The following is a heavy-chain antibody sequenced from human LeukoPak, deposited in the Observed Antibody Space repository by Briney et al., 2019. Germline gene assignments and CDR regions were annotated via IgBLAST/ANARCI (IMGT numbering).Heavy chain of an antibody. CDR1: GFTFSDYW. CDR3: AGGALDY. J-gene: IGHJ4*02. Sequence: GGSLRLSCAASGFTFSDYWMSWVRQSPGQGLGWVAKISQDGREQRFVDSVKGRFTISRDNGKNLLFLQMDSLRAEDTAVYYCAGGALDYWGPGTLVSVSS. V-gene: IGHV3-7*04. CDR2: ISQDGREQ.